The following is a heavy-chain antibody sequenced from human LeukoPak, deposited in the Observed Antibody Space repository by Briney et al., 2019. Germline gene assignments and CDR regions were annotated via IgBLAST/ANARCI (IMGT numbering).Heavy chain of an antibody. CDR3: ARDRRGYSYGFDY. CDR1: GFTFSHHG. J-gene: IGHJ4*02. CDR2: ILYDGSNK. Sequence: GGSLRLSCAASGFTFSHHGMHWVRQAPGKGLEWVAFILYDGSNKYFVDSVKGRFTISRDNAKNSLYLQMNSLRAEDTAVYYCARDRRGYSYGFDYWGQGTLVTVSS. D-gene: IGHD5-18*01. V-gene: IGHV3-30*02.